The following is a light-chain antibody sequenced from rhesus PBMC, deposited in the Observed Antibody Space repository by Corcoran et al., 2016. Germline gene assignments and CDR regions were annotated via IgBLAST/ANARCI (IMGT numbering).Light chain of an antibody. CDR1: QSVSRF. V-gene: IGKV3-10*01. Sequence: QVILTQSPATLSLSPGERATLSCRASQSVSRFLAWYQQKPGKVPRLLIPGAFRRATGIPDRYSASGSGTDCTLTINRLEPEDVGIYHCYQHSSGYSFGQGTKVEIK. CDR2: GAF. CDR3: YQHSSGYS. J-gene: IGKJ2*01.